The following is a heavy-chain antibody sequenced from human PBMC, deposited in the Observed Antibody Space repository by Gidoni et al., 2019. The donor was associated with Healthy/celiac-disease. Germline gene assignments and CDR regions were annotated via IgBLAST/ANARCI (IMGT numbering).Heavy chain of an antibody. D-gene: IGHD4-17*01. CDR1: GGSFSGYY. CDR2: INHSGST. Sequence: QVQLQQWGAGLLKPSETLSLTCAVYGGSFSGYYWSWIRQPPGKGLEWIGEINHSGSTNYNPSLKSRVTISVDTSKNQFSLKLSSVTAADTAVYYCARLIGGLYDYGDYAAFDIWGQGTMVTVSS. V-gene: IGHV4-34*01. J-gene: IGHJ3*02. CDR3: ARLIGGLYDYGDYAAFDI.